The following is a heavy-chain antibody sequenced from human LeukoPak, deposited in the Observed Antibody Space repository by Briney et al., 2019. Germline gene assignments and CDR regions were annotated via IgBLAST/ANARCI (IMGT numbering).Heavy chain of an antibody. CDR2: ISSSSSYT. D-gene: IGHD3-22*01. J-gene: IGHJ4*02. CDR1: GFTFSDYY. Sequence: PGGSLRLSCAASGFTFSDYYMSWIRQAPGKGLEWVSYISSSSSYTNYADSVKGRFTISRDNAKNSLYLQMNSLRAEDTAVYYCASTLHPYYYDSSGYYYPDYWGQGTLVTVSS. V-gene: IGHV3-11*06. CDR3: ASTLHPYYYDSSGYYYPDY.